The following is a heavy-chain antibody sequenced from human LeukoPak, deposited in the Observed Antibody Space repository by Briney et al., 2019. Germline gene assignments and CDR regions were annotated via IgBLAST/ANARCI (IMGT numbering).Heavy chain of an antibody. J-gene: IGHJ4*02. CDR3: AKQLGYCSDGSCYFPY. CDR1: GFTFSSSA. V-gene: IGHV3-23*01. Sequence: GGSLRLSCAASGFTFSSSAMSWVRQAPGKGLEWVSAISNNGGYTYYADSVQGRFTISRDNSKSTLCLHMNSLRAEDTAVYYCAKQLGYCSDGSCYFPYWGQGTLVTVSS. D-gene: IGHD2-15*01. CDR2: ISNNGGYT.